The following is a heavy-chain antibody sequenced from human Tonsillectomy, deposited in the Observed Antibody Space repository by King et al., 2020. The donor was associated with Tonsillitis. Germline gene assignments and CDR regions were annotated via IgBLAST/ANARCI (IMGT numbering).Heavy chain of an antibody. CDR1: GGSISSSSYY. CDR2: IYYSGST. J-gene: IGHJ4*02. Sequence: QLQESGPGLVKPSETLSLTCTVSGGSISSSSYYWGWIRQPPGKGLEWIGCIYYSGSTYYNPSLKSRVTISVDTSKNQFSLKLSSVTAADTAVYYCARQNYYDSRYFDYWGQGTLVTVSS. V-gene: IGHV4-39*07. D-gene: IGHD3-22*01. CDR3: ARQNYYDSRYFDY.